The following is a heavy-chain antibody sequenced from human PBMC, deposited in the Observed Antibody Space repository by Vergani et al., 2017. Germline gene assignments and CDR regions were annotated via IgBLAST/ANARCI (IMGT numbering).Heavy chain of an antibody. CDR3: ARGSCLGGSCYKPLVDY. D-gene: IGHD2-15*01. Sequence: QVQLQESGPGLVKPSQTLSLTCTVSGGSLNSHNYYWSWLRQPPGKGLEWIGRIHTSGSTNYNPSLKGRVTMSEDTSKNQFSLNLTSVTAADTAVYFWARGSCLGGSCYKPLVDYWGQGILVTVSS. V-gene: IGHV4-61*02. CDR1: GGSLNSHNYY. CDR2: IHTSGST. J-gene: IGHJ4*02.